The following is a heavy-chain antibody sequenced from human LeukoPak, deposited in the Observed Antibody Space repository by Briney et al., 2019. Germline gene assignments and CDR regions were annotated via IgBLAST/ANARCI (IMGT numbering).Heavy chain of an antibody. Sequence: ASVKVSCKASGYTFTTYAIHWVRQAPGQRLEWMGWINVGNANTKYSQKLQGRVTITRDTSASTAYMELSTLRSEDTAVYYCARGPLDDFWSSDFDYWGQGTLVTVSS. J-gene: IGHJ4*02. CDR3: ARGPLDDFWSSDFDY. CDR2: INVGNANT. CDR1: GYTFTTYA. V-gene: IGHV1-3*01. D-gene: IGHD3-3*01.